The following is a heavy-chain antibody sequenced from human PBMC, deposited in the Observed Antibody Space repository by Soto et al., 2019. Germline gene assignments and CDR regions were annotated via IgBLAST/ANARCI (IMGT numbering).Heavy chain of an antibody. CDR1: GGTFSTHE. V-gene: IGHV1-69*01. D-gene: IGHD3-10*01. J-gene: IGHJ4*02. CDR3: ARDQDRHGSGSSYVTGWDS. CDR2: ILPVFQTT. Sequence: QVQLVQSGAEVKEPGSSVKVSCKTSGGTFSTHEFSWVRQAPGQGLEWLGGILPVFQTTKYAQNFQARVTITADESTSTAYMELSSLGSADTAMYYCARDQDRHGSGSSYVTGWDSWGQGTQVTVSS.